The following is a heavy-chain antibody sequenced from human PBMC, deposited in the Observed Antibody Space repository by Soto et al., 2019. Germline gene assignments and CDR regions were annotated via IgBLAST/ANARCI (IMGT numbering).Heavy chain of an antibody. J-gene: IGHJ5*02. CDR2: ISGYNDNR. V-gene: IGHV1-18*04. CDR1: GYTFNMYG. CDR3: VRGPFPFDP. Sequence: QAQLVQSGAEVKKPGASVKVSCKASGYTFNMYGISWVRQAPGQGLEWMGWISGYNDNRHYEEKFQGRATMTIDTSTTTAYMELRSLRSDDTAVYYCVRGPFPFDPWGQGTLVTVSS.